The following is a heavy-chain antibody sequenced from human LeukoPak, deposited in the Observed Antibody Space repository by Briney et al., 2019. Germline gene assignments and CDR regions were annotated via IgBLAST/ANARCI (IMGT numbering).Heavy chain of an antibody. Sequence: ASVKVSCKASGYTFTSYAMHWVRQAPGQRLEWMGWINAGNGNTKYSQKFQGRVTITRDTSASTAYMELSSLRSEDTAVYYCARDLRYSGPRQGMDVWGQGTTVTVSS. D-gene: IGHD1-26*01. CDR1: GYTFTSYA. CDR3: ARDLRYSGPRQGMDV. CDR2: INAGNGNT. V-gene: IGHV1-3*01. J-gene: IGHJ6*02.